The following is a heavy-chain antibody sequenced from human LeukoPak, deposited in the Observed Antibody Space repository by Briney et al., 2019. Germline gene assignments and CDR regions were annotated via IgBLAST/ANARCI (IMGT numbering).Heavy chain of an antibody. CDR2: ISSRSTTI. V-gene: IGHV3-48*01. CDR1: GFTLSSYG. CDR3: AREPYSYGFDY. J-gene: IGHJ4*02. Sequence: PGGSLRLSCAASGFTLSSYGMNWVRQAPGKGLEWVSYISSRSTTIYYADSVKGRFTISRDNAKNSLYLQMNSLRAEDTAVYYCAREPYSYGFDYWGQGTLVTVSP. D-gene: IGHD5-18*01.